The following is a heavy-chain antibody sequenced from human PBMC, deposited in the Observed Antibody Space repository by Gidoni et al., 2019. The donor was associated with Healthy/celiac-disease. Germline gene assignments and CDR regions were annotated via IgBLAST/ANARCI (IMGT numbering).Heavy chain of an antibody. V-gene: IGHV3-21*01. Sequence: EVQLVESGGGLVKPGGSLRLSCAASGFTFSSASINWVRQAPGKGLEWVSSISSSSSYIYYADSVKGRFTISRDNAKNALYLQMNSLRAEDTAVYYCARGTHYDFWSGYYTSPYFDYWGQGTLVTVSS. CDR3: ARGTHYDFWSGYYTSPYFDY. J-gene: IGHJ4*02. CDR1: GFTFSSAS. D-gene: IGHD3-3*01. CDR2: ISSSSSYI.